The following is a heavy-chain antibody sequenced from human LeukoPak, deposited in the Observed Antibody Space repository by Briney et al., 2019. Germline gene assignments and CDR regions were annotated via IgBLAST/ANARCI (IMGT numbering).Heavy chain of an antibody. J-gene: IGHJ4*02. CDR3: ARSSAYFSDFDS. V-gene: IGHV1-46*01. CDR1: GYTFTNYY. Sequence: ASVLVSCKAFGYTFTNYYIHWVRQAPGQGLEWMGIINPSGGTTTYAQKFQGRVTMTSDSSTSTVHIELISLRSEDTAVYYCARSSAYFSDFDSWGQGTLVTVPS. CDR2: INPSGGTT. D-gene: IGHD3-22*01.